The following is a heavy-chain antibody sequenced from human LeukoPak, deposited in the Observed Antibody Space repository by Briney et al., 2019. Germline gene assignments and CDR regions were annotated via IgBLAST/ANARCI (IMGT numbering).Heavy chain of an antibody. V-gene: IGHV3-64D*09. Sequence: GGSLRLSCSASGFTFSSSAMHWVRQAPGKGLEYVSGINDNGRATHYGDSLKGRFTISRDNSKNTLYLQMCTLTTEDTAIYYCVNDVSGSYTFDYWGQGTLVTVSS. CDR3: VNDVSGSYTFDY. CDR2: INDNGRAT. D-gene: IGHD1-26*01. J-gene: IGHJ4*02. CDR1: GFTFSSSA.